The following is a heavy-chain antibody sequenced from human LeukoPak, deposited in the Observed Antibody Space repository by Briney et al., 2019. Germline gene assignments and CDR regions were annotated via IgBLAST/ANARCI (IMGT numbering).Heavy chain of an antibody. J-gene: IGHJ4*02. Sequence: PGGSLRLSCAASGFTFSSYSMNWVRQAPGKGLEWVSFISSSGTYIYYADSMKGRFTIYRDNAKNSLYLQMNSLRAEDTALYYCARNGGNSDFDYWGQGTLVTVSS. CDR1: GFTFSSYS. CDR3: ARNGGNSDFDY. CDR2: ISSSGTYI. D-gene: IGHD4-23*01. V-gene: IGHV3-21*01.